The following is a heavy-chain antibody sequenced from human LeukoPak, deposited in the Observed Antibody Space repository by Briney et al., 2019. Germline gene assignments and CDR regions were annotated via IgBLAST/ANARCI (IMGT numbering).Heavy chain of an antibody. CDR3: ASELTYADY. Sequence: SETLTLTCTVSSGSISSGDYYWSRIRQPPGKGLEWIGYIYYSGSTYYNPSLESRVTMSVDTSKNQFSLKLSSVTAADTAVYYCASELTYADYWGQGTLVTVSS. V-gene: IGHV4-30-4*01. D-gene: IGHD2-2*01. CDR1: SGSISSGDYY. J-gene: IGHJ4*02. CDR2: IYYSGST.